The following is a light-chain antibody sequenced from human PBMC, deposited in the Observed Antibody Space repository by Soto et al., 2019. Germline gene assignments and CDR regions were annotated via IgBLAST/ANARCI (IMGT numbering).Light chain of an antibody. CDR1: QSVTSY. J-gene: IGKJ1*01. CDR3: QQYYNWRRT. Sequence: EIVLTQSPATLSLSPGERATLSCRASQSVTSYLAWYQQRPGQAPRLLIYGASTRATGIPARFSGSGSGTEFTLTISSLQSEDFAVYYCQQYYNWRRTFGQGTKVET. CDR2: GAS. V-gene: IGKV3-15*01.